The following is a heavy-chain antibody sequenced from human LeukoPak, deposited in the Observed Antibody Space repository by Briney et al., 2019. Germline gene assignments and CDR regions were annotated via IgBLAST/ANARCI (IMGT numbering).Heavy chain of an antibody. J-gene: IGHJ4*02. CDR1: EFTFSSYW. V-gene: IGHV3-7*01. Sequence: GGSLRLSCTDSEFTFSSYWISWVRQAPGKGLEWVANIKQDGSEKYYVDSVKGRFTISRDNAKNSLYLQMNSLRAEDTAVYYCARDGRQHCDFDYWGQGTLVTVSS. CDR3: ARDGRQHCDFDY. D-gene: IGHD6-25*01. CDR2: IKQDGSEK.